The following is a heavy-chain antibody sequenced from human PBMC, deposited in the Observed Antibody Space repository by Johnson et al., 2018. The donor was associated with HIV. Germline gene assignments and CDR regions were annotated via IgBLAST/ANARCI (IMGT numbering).Heavy chain of an antibody. Sequence: QVQLVESGGGVVQPGRSLRLSCAASGFTFPSYTMQWVRQAPGKGPEWVALISYAGTNTYYADSVKGRFTISRDNSKNTLYLQMNSLRAEDTAIYYCAKNFRGGIVATGDAFDTWGQGTMVTVSA. CDR2: ISYAGTNT. CDR1: GFTFPSYT. V-gene: IGHV3-30-3*02. CDR3: AKNFRGGIVATGDAFDT. D-gene: IGHD6-13*01. J-gene: IGHJ3*02.